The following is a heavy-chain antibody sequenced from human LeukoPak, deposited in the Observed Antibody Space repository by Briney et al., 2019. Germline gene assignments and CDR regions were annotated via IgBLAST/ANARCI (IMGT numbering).Heavy chain of an antibody. V-gene: IGHV4-59*08. Sequence: ASETLSLTCTVSGGSISSYYWSWLRQPPGKGLEWIGYIYYSGSTNYNPSLESRVTISVDTSKNQFSLKLSSVTAADTAVYYCARHSSLGHFDFWGQGTLVTVSS. CDR2: IYYSGST. CDR3: ARHSSLGHFDF. J-gene: IGHJ4*02. CDR1: GGSISSYY.